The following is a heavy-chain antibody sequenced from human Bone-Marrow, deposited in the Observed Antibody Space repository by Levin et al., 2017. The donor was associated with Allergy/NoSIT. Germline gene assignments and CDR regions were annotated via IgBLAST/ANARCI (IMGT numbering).Heavy chain of an antibody. CDR1: GGSFSGYY. Sequence: ASETLSLTCAVYGGSFSGYYWSWIRQPPGKGLEWIGEINHSGSTNYNPSLKSRVTISADTSKKQFSLKLTSVTAADTAVYYCASGYCSGSSCYGTVNFDYWGQGTLVTVSS. CDR2: INHSGST. D-gene: IGHD2-2*01. CDR3: ASGYCSGSSCYGTVNFDY. V-gene: IGHV4-34*01. J-gene: IGHJ4*02.